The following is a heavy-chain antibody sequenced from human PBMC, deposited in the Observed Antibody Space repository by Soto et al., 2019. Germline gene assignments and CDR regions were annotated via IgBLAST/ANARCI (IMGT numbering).Heavy chain of an antibody. D-gene: IGHD1-26*01. CDR1: GYTFTRYY. Sequence: ASVKVSCKASGYTFTRYYIHWVRQAAGQGLEWMGVINPSGGSITHAQNFQGRVTVTRDTSTSTVYMEVSSLTSEDTAVYYCARRVGAGVLDYWGQGTPVTVSS. J-gene: IGHJ4*02. CDR2: INPSGGSI. V-gene: IGHV1-46*01. CDR3: ARRVGAGVLDY.